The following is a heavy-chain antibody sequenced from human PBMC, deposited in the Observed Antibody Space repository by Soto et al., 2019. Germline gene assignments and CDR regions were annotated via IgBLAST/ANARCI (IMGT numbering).Heavy chain of an antibody. Sequence: QVQLVQSGPEVRKPGASVKVSCEASGYTFTTSGISWVRQVPGQGLEWMGWISTYNGDTNSAQNFQGRVLMTADTSTGTAYMELMTLKSGDTAVYYCPRQGSWPYYSSGLDVWGQGTIVTVSS. CDR3: PRQGSWPYYSSGLDV. CDR1: GYTFTTSG. V-gene: IGHV1-18*01. J-gene: IGHJ6*02. CDR2: ISTYNGDT. D-gene: IGHD1-26*01.